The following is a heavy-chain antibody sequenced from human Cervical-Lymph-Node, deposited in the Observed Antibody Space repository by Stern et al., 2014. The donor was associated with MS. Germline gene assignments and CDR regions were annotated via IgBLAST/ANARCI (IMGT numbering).Heavy chain of an antibody. V-gene: IGHV3-15*01. Sequence: VQLGQSGGGLVKPGGSLRLSCAASGFIFNNAWMSWVRQAPGKGLEWVGRIKSKTDGGTIDYAAPVKGRFTISRDDSKNTLYLQMHTLKTEDTAVYYCTTTLWYKVYHWGQGTLVTVSS. CDR3: TTTLWYKVYH. J-gene: IGHJ4*02. D-gene: IGHD1-1*01. CDR2: IKSKTDGGTI. CDR1: GFIFNNAW.